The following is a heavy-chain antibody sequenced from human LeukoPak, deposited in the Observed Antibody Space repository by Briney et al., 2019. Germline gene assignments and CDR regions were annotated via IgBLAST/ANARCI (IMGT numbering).Heavy chain of an antibody. CDR2: ISAYNGNT. Sequence: ASVKVSCKASGYTFTSYGISWVRQAPGQGLEWMGWISAYNGNTYYAQKLQGRVTMTTDTSTSTVYMELRSLRSDDTAVYYCARGGGYSSSWYPLYYYYGMDVWGQGTTVTASS. V-gene: IGHV1-18*01. D-gene: IGHD6-13*01. J-gene: IGHJ6*02. CDR1: GYTFTSYG. CDR3: ARGGGYSSSWYPLYYYYGMDV.